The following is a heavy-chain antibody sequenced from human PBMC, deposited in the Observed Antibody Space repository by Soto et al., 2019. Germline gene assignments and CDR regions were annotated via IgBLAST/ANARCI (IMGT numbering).Heavy chain of an antibody. CDR3: AASIFYYGMDV. J-gene: IGHJ6*02. Sequence: PAVSLRISCQGSGCPFTNYWIGWVRQLPGKGPEWMGIIYPGDSDTKYNPSFQGQVTISADKSITTTYLQWSSLKASDTAIYYCAASIFYYGMDVWGQGTTVTVS. CDR1: GCPFTNYW. V-gene: IGHV5-51*01. CDR2: IYPGDSDT.